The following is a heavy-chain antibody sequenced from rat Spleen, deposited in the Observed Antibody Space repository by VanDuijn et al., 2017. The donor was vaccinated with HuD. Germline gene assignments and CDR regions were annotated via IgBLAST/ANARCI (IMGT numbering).Heavy chain of an antibody. V-gene: IGHV2-47*01. Sequence: QVQLKESGPGLVQPSQTLSLTCTVSGLSLTSNSVIWIRQPPGKGMDWMGVIWSNGGTDENSAIKTRLSISRDTSKSQVFLKMNSLQTEDTAMYFCARKNGGYSEHYFDYWGQGVMVTVSS. CDR2: IWSNGGT. D-gene: IGHD1-11*01. J-gene: IGHJ2*01. CDR1: GLSLTSNS. CDR3: ARKNGGYSEHYFDY.